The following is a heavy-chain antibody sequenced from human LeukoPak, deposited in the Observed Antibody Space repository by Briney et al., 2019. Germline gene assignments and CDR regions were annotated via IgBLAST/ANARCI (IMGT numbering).Heavy chain of an antibody. Sequence: ASVKVSCKVSGYSLTEVSIHWVRQAPGKRLEWMGGFDPEEDERIYAQKFQGRVTMTRDTSISTAYMELSRLRSDDTAVYYCARVSGIAALYSIRWLDPWGQGTLVTVSS. CDR1: GYSLTEVS. D-gene: IGHD6-13*01. CDR3: ARVSGIAALYSIRWLDP. V-gene: IGHV1-24*01. J-gene: IGHJ5*02. CDR2: FDPEEDER.